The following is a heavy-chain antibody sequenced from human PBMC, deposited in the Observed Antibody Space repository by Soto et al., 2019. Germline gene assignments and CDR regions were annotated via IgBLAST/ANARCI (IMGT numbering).Heavy chain of an antibody. V-gene: IGHV5-51*01. CDR1: GYSFTSYW. D-gene: IGHD3-9*01. J-gene: IGHJ6*02. Sequence: GESLKISCKGSGYSFTSYWIGWVRQMPGKGLEWMGIIYPGDSDTRYSPSFQGQVTISADKSISTAYLQWSSLKASDTAMYYCARHVRGTGYYTHYYDGVDVWGQGTTVTVSS. CDR3: ARHVRGTGYYTHYYDGVDV. CDR2: IYPGDSDT.